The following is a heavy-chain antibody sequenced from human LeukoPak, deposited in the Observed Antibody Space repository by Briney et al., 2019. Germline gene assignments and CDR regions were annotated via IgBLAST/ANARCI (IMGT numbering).Heavy chain of an antibody. CDR3: ARWEDCGGDCSFLGDAFDI. D-gene: IGHD2-21*02. CDR2: IYPGDSYT. CDR1: GYSFTTHW. J-gene: IGHJ3*02. V-gene: IGHV5-51*01. Sequence: GESLKISCKGSGYSFTTHWIAWVRQMPGKGLEWMGIIYPGDSYTKYSPAFQGQVTISADKSVTTAYLQWSSLKASDTAIYYCARWEDCGGDCSFLGDAFDIWGQGTMVTVSS.